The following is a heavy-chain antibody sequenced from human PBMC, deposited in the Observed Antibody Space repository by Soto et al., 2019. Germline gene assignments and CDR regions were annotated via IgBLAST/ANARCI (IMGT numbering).Heavy chain of an antibody. D-gene: IGHD6-13*01. Sequence: GGSLRLSCAASGFTFSSYGMHWVRQAPGKGLEWVAVIYSGGSTYYADSVKGRFTISRDNSKNTLYLQMNSLRAEDTAVYYCARPEKAAAGGGAFDIWGQGTMVTVSS. CDR3: ARPEKAAAGGGAFDI. CDR2: IYSGGST. CDR1: GFTFSSYG. J-gene: IGHJ3*02. V-gene: IGHV3-NL1*01.